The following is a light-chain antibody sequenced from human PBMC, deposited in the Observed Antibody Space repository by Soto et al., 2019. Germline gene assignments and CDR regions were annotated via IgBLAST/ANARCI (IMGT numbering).Light chain of an antibody. CDR2: DAS. CDR1: QSVSSY. Sequence: EIVLTQSPATLSLSPGERATLSCRASQSVSSYLVWYQQKPDQAPRLLIYDASNRATGIPDRFSGSGSGTDFTLTISNLEPEDFAVYYCQQHSHWPPWTFGQGTKVDIK. V-gene: IGKV3-11*01. J-gene: IGKJ1*01. CDR3: QQHSHWPPWT.